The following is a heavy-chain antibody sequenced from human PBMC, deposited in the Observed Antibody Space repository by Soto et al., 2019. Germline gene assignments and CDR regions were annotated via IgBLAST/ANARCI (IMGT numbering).Heavy chain of an antibody. Sequence: QVQLVQSGAEVKKPGSSVKVSCKASGGTVISYAIRWVRQAPGQGLEWMGGITPIFGAADYAQKYQGRVTITADEYTSTAYMELSSLRSEDTAVYYCARDGIAARPIAWFDPWGQGTLVTVSS. J-gene: IGHJ5*02. CDR3: ARDGIAARPIAWFDP. V-gene: IGHV1-69*12. CDR1: GGTVISYA. CDR2: ITPIFGAA. D-gene: IGHD6-6*01.